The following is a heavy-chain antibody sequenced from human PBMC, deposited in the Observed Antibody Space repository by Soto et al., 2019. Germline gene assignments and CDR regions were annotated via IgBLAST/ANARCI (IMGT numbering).Heavy chain of an antibody. J-gene: IGHJ6*02. CDR3: AKDRLSDYYYYGMDV. CDR1: GFTFSSYG. D-gene: IGHD3-22*01. Sequence: GGSLRLSCAASGFTFSSYGMHWVRQAPGKGLEWVAVISYDGSNKYYADSVKGRFTISRDNSKNTLYRQMNSLRAEDTAVYYWAKDRLSDYYYYGMDVWGQGTTVTVSS. V-gene: IGHV3-30*18. CDR2: ISYDGSNK.